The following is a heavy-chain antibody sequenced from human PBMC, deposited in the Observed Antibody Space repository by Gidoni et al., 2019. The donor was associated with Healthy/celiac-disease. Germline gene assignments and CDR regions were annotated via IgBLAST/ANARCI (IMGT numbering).Heavy chain of an antibody. V-gene: IGHV4-4*07. CDR2: IYTSGST. Sequence: QVQLQESGPGLVKPSETLYLTCTVSGGSISSYYWSWIRQPAGKGLEWIGRIYTSGSTHYNPSLKSRVTMSVDTSKNQFSLKLSSVTAADTAVYYCARGPTVDYGDYVLWFDPWGQGTLVTVSS. CDR1: GGSISSYY. D-gene: IGHD4-17*01. CDR3: ARGPTVDYGDYVLWFDP. J-gene: IGHJ5*02.